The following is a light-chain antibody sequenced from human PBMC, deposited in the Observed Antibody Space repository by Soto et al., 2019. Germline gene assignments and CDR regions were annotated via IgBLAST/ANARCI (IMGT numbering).Light chain of an antibody. J-gene: IGLJ1*01. CDR2: DVS. Sequence: QSVLTQPASVSGSPGQSIAISCTGTSSDVGAYNYVSWYQQHPGKAPKLMIYDVSNRPSGASDRFSGSKSGNTASLTISGLQPEDEADYYCTSYTSSSTYVFGTGTKVPVL. CDR3: TSYTSSSTYV. CDR1: SSDVGAYNY. V-gene: IGLV2-14*01.